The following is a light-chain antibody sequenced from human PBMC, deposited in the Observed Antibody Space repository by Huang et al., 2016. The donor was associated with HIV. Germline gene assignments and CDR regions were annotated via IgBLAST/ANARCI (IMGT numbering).Light chain of an antibody. CDR1: QSLLHTDGKTY. V-gene: IGKV2D-29*02. CDR2: EGS. J-gene: IGKJ1*01. CDR3: MQTIQPTT. Sequence: DIVMTQTPLSLSVTPGQPASISCKSSQSLLHTDGKTYLYWYLQKPGQSPHLLIYEGSNRFSGVSDRFSGSGSGTNFTLKISRVEAEDAGVYYCMQTIQPTTFGQGTKVEIK.